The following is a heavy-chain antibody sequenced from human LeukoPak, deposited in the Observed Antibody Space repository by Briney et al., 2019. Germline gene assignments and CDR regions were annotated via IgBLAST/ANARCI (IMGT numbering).Heavy chain of an antibody. V-gene: IGHV3-23*01. D-gene: IGHD3-16*02. J-gene: IGHJ5*02. CDR3: AKDASYDYVWGSYRPNWFDP. CDR1: GFTFSSYA. Sequence: PGGSLRLSCAASGFTFSSYAMSWVRQAAGKGLEWVSAISGSGGSTYYADSVKGRFTISRDNSKNTLYLQMNSLRAEDTAVCYCAKDASYDYVWGSYRPNWFDPWGQGTLVTVSS. CDR2: ISGSGGST.